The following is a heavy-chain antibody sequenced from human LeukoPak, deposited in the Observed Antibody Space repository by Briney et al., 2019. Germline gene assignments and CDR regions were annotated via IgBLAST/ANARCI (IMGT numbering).Heavy chain of an antibody. CDR2: ISYDGSNK. CDR1: GFTFSSYA. J-gene: IGHJ3*02. CDR3: ARYDRGGLDAFDI. D-gene: IGHD3-22*01. Sequence: GGSLRLSCAASGFTFSSYAMHWVRQAPGKGLEWVAVISYDGSNKYYADSVKGRFTISRDNSKNTLYLQMNSLRAEDTAVYYCARYDRGGLDAFDIWGRGTMVTVSS. V-gene: IGHV3-30-3*01.